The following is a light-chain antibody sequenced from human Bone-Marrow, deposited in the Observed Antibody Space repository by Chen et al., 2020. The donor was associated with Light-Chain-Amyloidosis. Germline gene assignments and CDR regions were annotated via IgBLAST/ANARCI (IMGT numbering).Light chain of an antibody. V-gene: IGKV1-12*01. CDR2: TAS. J-gene: IGKJ4*01. Sequence: DVQMTQSPSSVSAFVGDRVTITCRASQSINNDLVWYQQRPGNAPKLLIYTASTLQSGVPSRFSGSGSGTDFTLTISSLQPEDVATYYCQQANNFPLPFGGGTKVEIK. CDR3: QQANNFPLP. CDR1: QSINND.